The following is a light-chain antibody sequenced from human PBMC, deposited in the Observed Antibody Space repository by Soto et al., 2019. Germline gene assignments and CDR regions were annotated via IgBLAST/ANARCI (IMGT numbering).Light chain of an antibody. CDR3: QVWDISTVI. CDR1: NIGSKH. Sequence: SYELTQPLSVSVDLGQTARITCGGDNIGSKHVHWYQQQPGQAPVLVIYRDTNRPSGIPERFSGSNSGNTATLTLSGAQAGDEADYYCQVWDISTVIFGGGTKLTVL. CDR2: RDT. V-gene: IGLV3-9*01. J-gene: IGLJ2*01.